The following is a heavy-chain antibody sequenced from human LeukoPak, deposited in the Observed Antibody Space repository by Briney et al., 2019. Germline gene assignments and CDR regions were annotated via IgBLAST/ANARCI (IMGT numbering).Heavy chain of an antibody. CDR1: GYTFTSYA. D-gene: IGHD3-3*01. CDR2: INTNTGNP. Sequence: ASVTVSCKASGYTFTSYAMNWVRQAPGQGLEWMGWINTNTGNPTYAQGFTGRFVFSLDTSVSTAYLQISSLKAEDTAVYYCARNYYDFWSGYFDYWGQGTLVTVSS. CDR3: ARNYYDFWSGYFDY. J-gene: IGHJ4*02. V-gene: IGHV7-4-1*02.